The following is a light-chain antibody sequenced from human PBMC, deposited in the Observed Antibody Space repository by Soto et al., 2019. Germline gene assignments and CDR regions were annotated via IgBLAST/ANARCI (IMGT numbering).Light chain of an antibody. J-gene: IGKJ1*01. Sequence: VMTQSPATLSVSPGERATLSCRASQSINRNLARYQQRPGQDPSLLIYGASTRATGIPARFSGSGSGTEFTLTISSLQSEDFAVYYGQQYNSWWTFGQGTKVDIK. V-gene: IGKV3-15*01. CDR2: GAS. CDR3: QQYNSWWT. CDR1: QSINRN.